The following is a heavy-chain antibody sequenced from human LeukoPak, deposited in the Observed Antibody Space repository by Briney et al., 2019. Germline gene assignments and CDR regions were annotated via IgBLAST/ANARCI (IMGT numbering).Heavy chain of an antibody. J-gene: IGHJ5*02. Sequence: SETLSLTCAVYGGSFSGYYWSWIRQPPGKGLEWIGYIYYSGSTYYNPSLKSRVTISVDTSKNQFSLKLSSVTAADTAVYYCARGNLYYDFWSGSSTHNWFDPWGQGTLVTVSS. CDR1: GGSFSGYY. D-gene: IGHD3-3*01. CDR3: ARGNLYYDFWSGSSTHNWFDP. V-gene: IGHV4-30-4*01. CDR2: IYYSGST.